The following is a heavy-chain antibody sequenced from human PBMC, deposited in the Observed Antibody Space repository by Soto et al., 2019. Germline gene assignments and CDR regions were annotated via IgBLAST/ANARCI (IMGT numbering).Heavy chain of an antibody. CDR1: GGSFSGYY. CDR2: INHSGST. D-gene: IGHD2-8*02. Sequence: SETPSLTCAVYGGSFSGYYWTWIRQPPGTGLEWIGEINHSGSTNYNPSLKSRVTISVDTSKNQFSLKLTSVTAADTAVYYCARDKITGLVDYWGQGTLVTVS. V-gene: IGHV4-34*01. CDR3: ARDKITGLVDY. J-gene: IGHJ4*02.